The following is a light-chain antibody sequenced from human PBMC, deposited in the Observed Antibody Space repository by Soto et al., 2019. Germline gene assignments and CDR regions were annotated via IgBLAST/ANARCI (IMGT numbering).Light chain of an antibody. CDR2: EVT. V-gene: IGLV2-23*02. CDR3: CSYAGSNTPYV. Sequence: QSALTQPASVSGSPGQSITISCTGASSDVGSYNLVSWYLQHPGKAPKLMIYEVTKRPSGVSNRFSGPKSGDTASLTISGLQAEDEADYYCCSYAGSNTPYVFGTGTKLTVL. J-gene: IGLJ1*01. CDR1: SSDVGSYNL.